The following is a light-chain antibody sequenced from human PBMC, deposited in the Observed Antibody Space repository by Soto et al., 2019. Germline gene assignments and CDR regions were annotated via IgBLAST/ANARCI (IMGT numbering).Light chain of an antibody. V-gene: IGLV2-23*03. J-gene: IGLJ2*01. CDR1: SSDVGSYNL. CDR2: EGS. Sequence: QSVLTQPASVSGSPGQSITISCTGTSSDVGSYNLVSWYQQHPGKAPKLMIYEGSKRPSGVSNRFSGSKSGNTASLTISGLQAEDEADYYCGSYAGSNNVEVAFGGGTKVTVL. CDR3: GSYAGSNNVEVA.